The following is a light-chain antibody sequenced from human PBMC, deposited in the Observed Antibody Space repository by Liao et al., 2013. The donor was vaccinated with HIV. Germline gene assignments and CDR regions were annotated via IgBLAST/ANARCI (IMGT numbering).Light chain of an antibody. Sequence: SYELTQSPSVSVSPGQTASITCSGDKLGDKYVCWYQQKPGQSPVLVIYQDSKRPSGIPERFSGSNSGNTATLTISGTQTMDEADYYCQAWDSGSAWVFGGGTKLTVL. J-gene: IGLJ3*02. CDR3: QAWDSGSAWV. CDR2: QDS. V-gene: IGLV3-1*01. CDR1: KLGDKY.